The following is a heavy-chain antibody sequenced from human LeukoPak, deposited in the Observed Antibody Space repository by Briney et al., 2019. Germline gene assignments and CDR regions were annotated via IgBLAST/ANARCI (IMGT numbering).Heavy chain of an antibody. CDR2: ITSSGTTT. CDR1: GFSFSDSY. D-gene: IGHD4/OR15-4a*01. CDR3: GRDPDYGDPY. Sequence: GGSLRLSCSASGFSFSDSYMSWFRLSPEKGLEWIAYITSSGTTTEYANSVKGRFTISRVNAKNSLYLQMNSLRPEDTAVYYCGRDPDYGDPYWGQGTLVTVSS. V-gene: IGHV3-11*01. J-gene: IGHJ4*02.